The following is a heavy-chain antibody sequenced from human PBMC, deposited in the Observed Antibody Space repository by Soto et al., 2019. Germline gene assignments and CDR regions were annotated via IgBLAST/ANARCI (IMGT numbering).Heavy chain of an antibody. CDR2: ITWNSGYT. D-gene: IGHD3-10*01. J-gene: IGHJ5*02. Sequence: GGSLRLSCVASGVAFDYYAMHLVRQVPGKGLECVSGITWNSGYTLYADSVKGRFSISRDNAENSLHLQMNSVRGDDTAFYYCARGGSAALVSPSGTGNWIDPWGQGTLVTVSS. V-gene: IGHV3-9*01. CDR3: ARGGSAALVSPSGTGNWIDP. CDR1: GVAFDYYA.